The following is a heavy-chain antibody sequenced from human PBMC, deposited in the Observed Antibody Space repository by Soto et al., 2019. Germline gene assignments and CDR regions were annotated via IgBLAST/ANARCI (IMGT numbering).Heavy chain of an antibody. CDR2: TRNKANSYTT. Sequence: GGSLRLSCAASGFTFSDHYMDWVRQAPGKGLEWVGRTRNKANSYTTEYAASVKDRFTISRDDSRNSLYLQMNGLKTEDTAVYYCARALLNTVGLGPWGQGTLVTVSS. CDR1: GFTFSDHY. CDR3: ARALLNTVGLGP. V-gene: IGHV3-72*01. D-gene: IGHD2-21*01. J-gene: IGHJ5*02.